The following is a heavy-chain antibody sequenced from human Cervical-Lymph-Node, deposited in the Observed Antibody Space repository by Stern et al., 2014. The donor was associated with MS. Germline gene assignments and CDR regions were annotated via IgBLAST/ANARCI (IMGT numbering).Heavy chain of an antibody. CDR3: AKDRVRGGYVQDGMDV. CDR2: ISYDGGKK. J-gene: IGHJ6*02. D-gene: IGHD5-24*01. V-gene: IGHV3-30*18. Sequence: QVQLVESGGGVVQPGRSLRLSCAASGFTFRSYCMHWVRQGPGKGLEWVAVISYDGGKKDFGDSVMVRFTISRDNSKNTLYLQMNSRRAEDTAVYYCAKDRVRGGYVQDGMDVWGQGTTVTVSS. CDR1: GFTFRSYC.